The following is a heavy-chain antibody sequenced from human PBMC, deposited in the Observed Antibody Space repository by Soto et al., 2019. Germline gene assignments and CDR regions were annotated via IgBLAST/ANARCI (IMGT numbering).Heavy chain of an antibody. CDR2: ISSSSSTI. CDR3: ARADRGFGELYRRAFDI. Sequence: GESLKISCAASGFTFSSYSMNWVRQAPGKGLEWVSYISSSSSTIYYADSVKGRFTISRDNAKNSLYLQMNSLRDEDTAVYYCARADRGFGELYRRAFDIWGQGTMVTVSS. CDR1: GFTFSSYS. V-gene: IGHV3-48*02. D-gene: IGHD3-10*01. J-gene: IGHJ3*02.